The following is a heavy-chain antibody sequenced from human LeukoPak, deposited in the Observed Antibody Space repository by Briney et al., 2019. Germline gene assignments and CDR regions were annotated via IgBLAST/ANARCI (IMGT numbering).Heavy chain of an antibody. CDR1: GFTFSNCG. V-gene: IGHV3-33*01. Sequence: PGGSLRLSCAASGFTFSNCGMHWVRQAPGKGLEWVAIIWFDGSNKYYTDSVKGRFVASRDNPKNTLYLQMNSLRVEDTAVYYCASGETLSGAEYSQHWGRGTLVTVSS. CDR2: IWFDGSNK. J-gene: IGHJ1*01. D-gene: IGHD3-10*01. CDR3: ASGETLSGAEYSQH.